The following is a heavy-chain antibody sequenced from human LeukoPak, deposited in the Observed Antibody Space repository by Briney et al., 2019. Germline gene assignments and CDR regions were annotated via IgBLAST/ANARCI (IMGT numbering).Heavy chain of an antibody. Sequence: GGSLRLSCVGTGFSFSNYWMNWVRQAPGKGLEWVANINQDGSEKYFVDSVKGRFTISRDNAKNSVFLQMNSLTVEDTAVYYCARDGGVSGYDLLDYWGQGTLVTVSS. CDR3: ARDGGVSGYDLLDY. D-gene: IGHD5-12*01. V-gene: IGHV3-7*01. J-gene: IGHJ4*02. CDR1: GFSFSNYW. CDR2: INQDGSEK.